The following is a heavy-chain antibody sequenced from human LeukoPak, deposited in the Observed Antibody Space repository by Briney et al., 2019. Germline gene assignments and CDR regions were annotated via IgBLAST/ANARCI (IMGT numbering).Heavy chain of an antibody. CDR2: ISSGSSYT. V-gene: IGHV3-11*05. J-gene: IGHJ4*02. CDR3: ARGRSPDY. Sequence: PGGSLRLSCAASGFTFSDYYMNWIRQAPGKGLEWVSYISSGSSYTNYADSVKGRFTISRDNAKNSLYLQMNSLRPEDTAVYYCARGRSPDYWGQGTLVTVSS. CDR1: GFTFSDYY.